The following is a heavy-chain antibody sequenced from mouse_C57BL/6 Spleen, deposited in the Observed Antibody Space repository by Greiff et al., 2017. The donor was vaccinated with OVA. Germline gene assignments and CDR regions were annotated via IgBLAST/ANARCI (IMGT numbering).Heavy chain of an antibody. CDR3: ARSDYYGSSYGVDD. CDR1: GYTFTSYW. J-gene: IGHJ2*01. Sequence: VQLVESGAELVKPGASVKMSCKASGYTFTSYWITWVKQRPGQGLEWIGDIYPGSGSTNYNEKFKSKATLTVDTSSSTAYMQLSSLTSEDSSVYYSARSDYYGSSYGVDDWGQGTTLTVSS. V-gene: IGHV1-55*01. CDR2: IYPGSGST. D-gene: IGHD1-1*01.